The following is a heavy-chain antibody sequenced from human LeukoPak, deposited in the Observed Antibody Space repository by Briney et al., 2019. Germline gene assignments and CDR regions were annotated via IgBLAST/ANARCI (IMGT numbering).Heavy chain of an antibody. V-gene: IGHV1-18*01. CDR3: ARVVDDTMIGQVD. CDR2: ISAYNGNT. Sequence: ASVKVSCKASGYTFTSYGISWVRQAPGQGLEWMGWISAYNGNTNYAQKLQGRVTMTTDTSTSAAYMELRSLRSDDTAVYYCARVVDDTMIGQVDWSQGTLVTVSS. D-gene: IGHD3-22*01. J-gene: IGHJ4*02. CDR1: GYTFTSYG.